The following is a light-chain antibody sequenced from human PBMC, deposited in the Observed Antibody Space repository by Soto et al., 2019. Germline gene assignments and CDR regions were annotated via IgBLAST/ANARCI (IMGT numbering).Light chain of an antibody. Sequence: IQMTQSPSSLSASVGDRVTITCRASQSITSNLNWYQQKPGKAPKLLIYGASSLQSGVPSRFSGSGSGTDFTLTISSLQPEDFATYYCQQSYSTPPTFGQGTKVDIK. CDR2: GAS. CDR3: QQSYSTPPT. J-gene: IGKJ1*01. V-gene: IGKV1-39*01. CDR1: QSITSN.